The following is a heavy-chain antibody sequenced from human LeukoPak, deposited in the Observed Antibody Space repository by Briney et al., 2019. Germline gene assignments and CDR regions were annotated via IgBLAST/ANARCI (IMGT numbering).Heavy chain of an antibody. CDR2: INGEGSYT. J-gene: IGHJ4*02. CDR1: GFTLSSHW. D-gene: IGHD6-19*01. Sequence: GGSLRLSCAASGFTLSSHWMHWVRHAPGKGGGWVSRINGEGSYTPYAPSVKARFTISRDNVKHTLYLQMSSLRAEDTAVYYCARATSNGWPDYYDYGGQGTRVTV. V-gene: IGHV3-74*01. CDR3: ARATSNGWPDYYDY.